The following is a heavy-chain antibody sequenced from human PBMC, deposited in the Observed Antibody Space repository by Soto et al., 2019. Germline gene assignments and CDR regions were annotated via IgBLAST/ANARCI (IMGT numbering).Heavy chain of an antibody. D-gene: IGHD3-10*01. Sequence: SETLSLTCTVSGGSVSSSSYYWGWIRQPPGKGLEWIGSIYYSGSTYYNPSLKSRVTISVDTSKNQFSLKLSSVTAADTAVYYCANLWFGETKFDYWGQGTLVTVSS. V-gene: IGHV4-39*01. CDR1: GGSVSSSSYY. CDR2: IYYSGST. J-gene: IGHJ4*02. CDR3: ANLWFGETKFDY.